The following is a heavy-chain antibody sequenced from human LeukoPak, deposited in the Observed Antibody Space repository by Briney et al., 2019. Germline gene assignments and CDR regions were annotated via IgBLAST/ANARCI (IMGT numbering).Heavy chain of an antibody. Sequence: ASVKVSCKASGYTFTGYYMHWVRQAPGQGLEWMGWINPNSGGTNYAQKFQGRVTMTRDTSISTAYVELSRLRSDDTAVYYCARDLSSITMVRGVATKNYYYGMDVWGQGTTVTDSS. D-gene: IGHD3-10*01. CDR1: GYTFTGYY. V-gene: IGHV1-2*02. J-gene: IGHJ6*02. CDR2: INPNSGGT. CDR3: ARDLSSITMVRGVATKNYYYGMDV.